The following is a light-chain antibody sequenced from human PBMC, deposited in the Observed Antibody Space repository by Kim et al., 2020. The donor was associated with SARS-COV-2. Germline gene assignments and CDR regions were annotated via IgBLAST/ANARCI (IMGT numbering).Light chain of an antibody. CDR2: SDS. CDR3: QVWDSNTARV. J-gene: IGLJ1*01. Sequence: ARGQPSRITGGGNNIGRKNVNWYPQKPGQAPVLDIYSDSNRPSGIPERFSASNSGNTATLTISRAQAGDEADYYCQVWDSNTARVFGTGTKVTVL. V-gene: IGLV3-9*01. CDR1: NIGRKN.